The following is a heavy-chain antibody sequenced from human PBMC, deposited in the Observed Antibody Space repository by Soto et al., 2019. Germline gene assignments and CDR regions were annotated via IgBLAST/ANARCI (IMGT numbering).Heavy chain of an antibody. V-gene: IGHV3-33*01. CDR1: GFTFSTYS. CDR2: IWYDGTQK. Sequence: PGGSLRLSCEASGFTFSTYSMHWVRQPPGKGLEWLAAIWYDGTQKYYADSVKGRFIISRDNSKKTLYLEMNSLRAEDTAVYYCARSPTLRHYYDSSGSWFDPWGQGTLVTVSS. CDR3: ARSPTLRHYYDSSGSWFDP. D-gene: IGHD3-22*01. J-gene: IGHJ5*02.